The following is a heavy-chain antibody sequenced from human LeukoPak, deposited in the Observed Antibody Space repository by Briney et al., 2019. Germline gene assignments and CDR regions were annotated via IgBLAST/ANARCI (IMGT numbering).Heavy chain of an antibody. V-gene: IGHV1-2*04. CDR1: GYTFTGYY. CDR3: ARDGTVVVQHKYGMDV. J-gene: IGHJ6*02. CDR2: INPNSGGT. D-gene: IGHD2-15*01. Sequence: ASVKISCKASGYTFTGYYMHWVRQAPGQGLEWMGWINPNSGGTNYAQKFQGWVTMTRDTSISTAYMELSRLRSDDTAVYYCARDGTVVVQHKYGMDVWGQGTTVTVSS.